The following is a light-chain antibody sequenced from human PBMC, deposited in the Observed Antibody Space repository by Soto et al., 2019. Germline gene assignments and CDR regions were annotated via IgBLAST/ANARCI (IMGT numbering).Light chain of an antibody. V-gene: IGLV2-14*01. J-gene: IGLJ2*01. CDR2: EVN. CDR3: SSCTTSSLV. Sequence: QSVLTQPASVSGSPGQSITISCTGTSRDVGANNYVSWYQRHPGKAPKLIIYEVNNRPSGVSNRFSGSKSGNTASLTISGLQAEDEADYYCSSCTTSSLVFGGGTKVTVL. CDR1: SRDVGANNY.